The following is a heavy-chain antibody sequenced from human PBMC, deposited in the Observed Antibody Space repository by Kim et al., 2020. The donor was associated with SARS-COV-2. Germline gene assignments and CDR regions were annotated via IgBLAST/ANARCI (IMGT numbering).Heavy chain of an antibody. Sequence: SVKVSCKASGGTFSSYAISWVRQAPGQGLEWMGGIIPIFGTANYAQKFQGRVTITADESTSTAYMELSSLRSEDTAVYYCAGGLYYYDSSGYYDYWGQGTLVTVSS. CDR3: AGGLYYYDSSGYYDY. D-gene: IGHD3-22*01. CDR2: IIPIFGTA. J-gene: IGHJ4*02. V-gene: IGHV1-69*13. CDR1: GGTFSSYA.